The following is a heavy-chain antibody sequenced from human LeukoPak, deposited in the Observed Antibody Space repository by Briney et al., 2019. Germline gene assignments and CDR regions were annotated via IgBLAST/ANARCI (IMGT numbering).Heavy chain of an antibody. CDR3: ARGAYYYGSSY. D-gene: IGHD3-10*01. CDR1: GFTFSSYA. Sequence: GSLRLSCAASGFTFSSYAMHWVRQAPGKGLEWVAVIPYDGSNKYYADSVKGRFTISRDNSKNTLYLQMNSLRAEDTAVYYCARGAYYYGSSYWGQGTLVTVSS. V-gene: IGHV3-30*04. J-gene: IGHJ4*02. CDR2: IPYDGSNK.